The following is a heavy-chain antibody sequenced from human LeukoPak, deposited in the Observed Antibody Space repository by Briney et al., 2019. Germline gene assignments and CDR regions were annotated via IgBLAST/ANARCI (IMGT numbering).Heavy chain of an antibody. Sequence: GGSLRLSCAASGFTFSSYSMNWVRQAPGKGLEWVSSISSSSSYIYYADSVRGRFTISRDNSKNTLYLQMNSLRAEDTAVYYCAKGRPNRHDFWSAYYYYYYMDVWGKGTTVTVSS. V-gene: IGHV3-21*01. CDR3: AKGRPNRHDFWSAYYYYYYMDV. J-gene: IGHJ6*03. CDR2: ISSSSSYI. D-gene: IGHD3-3*01. CDR1: GFTFSSYS.